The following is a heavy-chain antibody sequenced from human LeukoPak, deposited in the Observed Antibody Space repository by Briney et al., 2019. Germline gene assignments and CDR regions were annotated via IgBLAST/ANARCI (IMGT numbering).Heavy chain of an antibody. CDR2: IRSKAYSGQT. D-gene: IGHD5-18*01. CDR3: PCVDTAMAGYYYSGMDV. V-gene: IGHV3-49*03. Sequence: GGSRTLSSTASGFTVGEYSMSWYRQAPGEGSEWEGLIRSKAYSGQTEYDASVKGRFTISRDASKTIAYLQMNSLKTEDTAVYYCPCVDTAMAGYYYSGMDVWGQGTTVTVSS. CDR1: GFTVGEYS. J-gene: IGHJ6*02.